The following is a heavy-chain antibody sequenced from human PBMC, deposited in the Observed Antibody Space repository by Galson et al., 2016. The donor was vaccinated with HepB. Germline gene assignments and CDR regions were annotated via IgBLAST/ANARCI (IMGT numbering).Heavy chain of an antibody. CDR3: ATIRPYGTGRYGCNDY. CDR1: GFTFSSTG. V-gene: IGHV3-23*01. D-gene: IGHD6-13*01. Sequence: SLRLSCAASGFTFSSTGITWLRQAPGKGLEYVSVITGGGVGKDYADSVKGRFTISRDNSKNMVYLHMNSLRVEDTAVYYCATIRPYGTGRYGCNDYWGQGTLVTVSS. CDR2: ITGGGVGK. J-gene: IGHJ4*02.